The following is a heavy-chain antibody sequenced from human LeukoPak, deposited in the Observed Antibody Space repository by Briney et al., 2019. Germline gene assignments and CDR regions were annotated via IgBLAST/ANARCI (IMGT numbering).Heavy chain of an antibody. Sequence: PGGSLRLSCAASGISFSNYWMSWARQAPGKGLEWVANIKEDGSEKNYVYSVKGRFTISRDNAKNSLYLQMNSLRAEDTAVYYCARKDSSPRTFDYWGQGTLVTVFS. CDR1: GISFSNYW. CDR3: ARKDSSPRTFDY. CDR2: IKEDGSEK. D-gene: IGHD3-22*01. V-gene: IGHV3-7*01. J-gene: IGHJ4*02.